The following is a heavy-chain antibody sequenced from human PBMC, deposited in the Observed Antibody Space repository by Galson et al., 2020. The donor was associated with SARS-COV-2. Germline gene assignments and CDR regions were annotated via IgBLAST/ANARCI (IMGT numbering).Heavy chain of an antibody. J-gene: IGHJ4*02. V-gene: IGHV3-74*01. D-gene: IGHD7-27*01. CDR1: GFTFSNHW. CDR3: ARGDMGNDYFDY. CDR2: IYSEGSST. Sequence: GGSLRLFCAVSGFTFSNHWMHWVRQAPGKGLVWVSRIYSEGSSTSYADSVKGRFTISGDNAKNTLYLQMNSLRAEDTAVYYCARGDMGNDYFDYWGQGTLVTVSS.